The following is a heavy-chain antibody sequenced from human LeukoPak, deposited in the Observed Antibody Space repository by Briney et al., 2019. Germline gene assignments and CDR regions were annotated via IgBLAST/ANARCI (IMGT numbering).Heavy chain of an antibody. J-gene: IGHJ3*02. CDR1: GGSISSSNW. Sequence: PSETLSLTCAVSGGSISSSNWWSWARQPPGKGLEWIGEIYHSGSTNYNPSLKSRVTISVDKSKNQISLKLSSVTAADTAVYYCARDLGGYSYGGAFDIWGQGTMVTVSS. CDR3: ARDLGGYSYGGAFDI. CDR2: IYHSGST. D-gene: IGHD5-18*01. V-gene: IGHV4-4*02.